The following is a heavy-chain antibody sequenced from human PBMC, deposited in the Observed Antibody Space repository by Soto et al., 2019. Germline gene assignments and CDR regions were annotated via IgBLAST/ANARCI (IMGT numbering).Heavy chain of an antibody. J-gene: IGHJ3*02. V-gene: IGHV3-23*01. CDR3: AMTSTHYDILTGYYSPRGAFDI. Sequence: GGSLRLSCAASGFTFSSYAMSWVRQAPGKGLEWVSAISGSGGSTYYADSVKGRFTISRDNSKNQFSLKLSSVTAADTAVYYCAMTSTHYDILTGYYSPRGAFDIWGQGTMVTVSS. CDR1: GFTFSSYA. CDR2: ISGSGGST. D-gene: IGHD3-9*01.